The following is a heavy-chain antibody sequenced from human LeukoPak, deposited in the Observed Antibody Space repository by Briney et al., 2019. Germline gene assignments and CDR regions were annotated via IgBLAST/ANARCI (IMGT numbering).Heavy chain of an antibody. CDR1: GDSISLYY. D-gene: IGHD4-17*01. J-gene: IGHJ3*02. V-gene: IGHV4-59*01. CDR3: ARVRAVTWAFDI. Sequence: SETLSLTCTVSGDSISLYYWSWIRQPPGKGLEWIGYIYYSGSTNYNPSLKSRVTISVDTSKNQFSLKLSSVTAADTAVYYCARVRAVTWAFDIWGQGTMVTVSS. CDR2: IYYSGST.